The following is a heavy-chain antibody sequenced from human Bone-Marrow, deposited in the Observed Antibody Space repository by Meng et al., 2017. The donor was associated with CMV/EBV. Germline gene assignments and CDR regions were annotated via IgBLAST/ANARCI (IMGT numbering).Heavy chain of an antibody. V-gene: IGHV3-23*01. CDR3: AKDSYDILTGYRHFDY. CDR2: ISGSGDDT. CDR1: GFTFNTYA. D-gene: IGHD3-9*01. J-gene: IGHJ4*02. Sequence: GFTFNTYAMSWVRQAPGKGLEWVSAISGSGDDTYYANSVKGRFTISRDNSKNTLYLQMNSLRAEDTAVYYCAKDSYDILTGYRHFDYWGQGTLVTVSS.